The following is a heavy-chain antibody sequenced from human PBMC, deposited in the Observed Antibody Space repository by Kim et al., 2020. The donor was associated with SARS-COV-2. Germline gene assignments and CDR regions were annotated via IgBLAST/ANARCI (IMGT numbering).Heavy chain of an antibody. CDR2: ISYDGSNK. D-gene: IGHD3-10*01. Sequence: GGSLRLSCAASGFTFSSYAMHWVRQAPGKGLEWVAVISYDGSNKYYADSVKGRFTISRDNSKNTLYLQMNSLRAEDTAVYYCARESWAICFGGLIGAGGMDVWGQGTTVTVSS. CDR3: ARESWAICFGGLIGAGGMDV. V-gene: IGHV3-30*04. CDR1: GFTFSSYA. J-gene: IGHJ6*02.